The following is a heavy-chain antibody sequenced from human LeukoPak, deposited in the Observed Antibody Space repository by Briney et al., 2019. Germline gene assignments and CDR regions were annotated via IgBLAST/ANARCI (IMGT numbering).Heavy chain of an antibody. CDR2: LYRGGLT. CDR3: ASGDCSNGICPDF. CDR1: KLSGTSNY. V-gene: IGHV3-66*02. Sequence: TGGSLRLSCAASKLSGTSNYMSWVRQAPGKGLDWVSVLYRGGLTYYAGPVQGRFTISRDTSKNILYLQMNYLLPEDTAIYYCASGDCSNGICPDFWGQGTLVTVSS. D-gene: IGHD2-8*01. J-gene: IGHJ4*02.